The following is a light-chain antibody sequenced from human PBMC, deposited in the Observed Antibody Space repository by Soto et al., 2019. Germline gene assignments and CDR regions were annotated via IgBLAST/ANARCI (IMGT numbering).Light chain of an antibody. CDR1: QSVSSN. V-gene: IGKV3-15*01. Sequence: IVMTQSPATLSLSPGERASLSCRASQSVSSNLAWYQQKPGQAPRLLIYGASTRATGIPARFSGSGSGTEFTLTISSLQSEDFAVYYCQQYSNWPPWTFGLGTKVDIK. J-gene: IGKJ1*01. CDR3: QQYSNWPPWT. CDR2: GAS.